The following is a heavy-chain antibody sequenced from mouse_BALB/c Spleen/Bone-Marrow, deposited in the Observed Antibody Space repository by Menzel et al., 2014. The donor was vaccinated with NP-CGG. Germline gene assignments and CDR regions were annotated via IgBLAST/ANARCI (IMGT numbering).Heavy chain of an antibody. CDR1: GYTFTSYY. D-gene: IGHD2-4*01. V-gene: IGHV1S56*01. Sequence: QVQLKESGPELVKPGASVRISCKASGYTFTSYYIHWVKQRPGQGLEWIGWIYPGNVNTKYNEKLKGKATLTADKSSSTAYMQLSSLTSEDSAAYFCARDDYAYWGQGTLVTVSA. CDR3: ARDDYAY. J-gene: IGHJ3*01. CDR2: IYPGNVNT.